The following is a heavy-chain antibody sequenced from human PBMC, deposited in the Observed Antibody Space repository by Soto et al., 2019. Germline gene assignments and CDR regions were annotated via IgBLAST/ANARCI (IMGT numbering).Heavy chain of an antibody. CDR1: GFPFTSSG. Sequence: QVQLVESGGGVVQPGRSLRLSCAGSGFPFTSSGMHWVREGPDKGLEWVAVISYDGSDKYYADSVKGRFTISRDNSKNMLYLQMNSLRPEDTALYYCVGAQYYFDYRGQGTLVIVSS. D-gene: IGHD3-10*01. J-gene: IGHJ4*02. V-gene: IGHV3-30*03. CDR2: ISYDGSDK. CDR3: VGAQYYFDY.